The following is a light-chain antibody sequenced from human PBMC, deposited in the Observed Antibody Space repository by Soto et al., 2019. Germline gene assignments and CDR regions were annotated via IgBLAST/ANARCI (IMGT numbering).Light chain of an antibody. J-gene: IGKJ5*01. CDR3: QQYGRT. Sequence: EVVLTQSPGTLSLSPGERATLSCRASQSISTNYLAWYQQKPGQASKLLIYAASSRLTGIPDRFSGSGSGTDFTLTISRLEPEDFALYYCQQYGRTFGQGTRLEIK. V-gene: IGKV3-20*01. CDR2: AAS. CDR1: QSISTNY.